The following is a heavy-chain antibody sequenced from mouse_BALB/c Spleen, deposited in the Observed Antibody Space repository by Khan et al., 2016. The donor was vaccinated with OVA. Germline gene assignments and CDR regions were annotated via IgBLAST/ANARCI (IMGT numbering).Heavy chain of an antibody. CDR3: ARQPYYHYNVMDY. CDR1: GFSLTNYG. Sequence: QVQLKESGPGLVAPSQSLSITCTISGFSLTNYGVHWVRQPPGKGLEWLVLMWSDGSANYNSALKYRLTLSMDNSKHQVFLKMHSLQTADTAMYFCARQPYYHYNVMDYWGQGTSVTVSS. D-gene: IGHD2-10*01. V-gene: IGHV2-6-1*01. J-gene: IGHJ4*01. CDR2: MWSDGSA.